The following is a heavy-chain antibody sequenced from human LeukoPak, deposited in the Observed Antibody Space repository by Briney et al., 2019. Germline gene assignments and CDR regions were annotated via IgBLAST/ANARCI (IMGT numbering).Heavy chain of an antibody. V-gene: IGHV3-23*01. CDR3: AKVWAWLVLEN. CDR2: ISDSGGST. CDR1: GFTFSSYG. Sequence: GGYLRLSCAASGFTFSSYGMSWVRQAPGKGLEWVSVISDSGGSTKYADSVKGRFSISRDNSKDTVYLQMNSLRVEDTAVYYCAKVWAWLVLENWGQGALVTVSS. D-gene: IGHD6-19*01. J-gene: IGHJ4*02.